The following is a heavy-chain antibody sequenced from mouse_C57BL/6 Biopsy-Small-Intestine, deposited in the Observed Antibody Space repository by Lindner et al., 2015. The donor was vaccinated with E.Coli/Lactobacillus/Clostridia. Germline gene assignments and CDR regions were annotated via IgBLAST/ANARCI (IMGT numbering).Heavy chain of an antibody. CDR2: IWGGGNT. Sequence: VQLQESGLAWWRPHRACPSTCTVSGFSLTSYGVDWVRQPPGKGLEWLGVIWGGGNTKYNSALMSRLSISKDNSKSQVFLKMNSLQTDDTAMYYCARHDRNYWAMDYWGQGTSVTVSS. CDR3: ARHDRNYWAMDY. J-gene: IGHJ4*01. V-gene: IGHV2-9*01. CDR1: GFSLTSYG.